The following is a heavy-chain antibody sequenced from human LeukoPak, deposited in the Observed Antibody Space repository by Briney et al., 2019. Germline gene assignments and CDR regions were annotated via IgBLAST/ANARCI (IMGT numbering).Heavy chain of an antibody. J-gene: IGHJ4*02. CDR1: GFTFSNYW. V-gene: IGHV3-7*04. CDR2: IKEDGSEK. Sequence: GGSLRLCCLATGFTFSNYWMTWVRQSPGRGLEWVANIKEDGSEKYYVDSVRGRFTISRDNAKNSLSLQMNSLRDEDTAVYYCARGTMEHPGTDYWGQGTLVTVSS. CDR3: ARGTMEHPGTDY. D-gene: IGHD1-14*01.